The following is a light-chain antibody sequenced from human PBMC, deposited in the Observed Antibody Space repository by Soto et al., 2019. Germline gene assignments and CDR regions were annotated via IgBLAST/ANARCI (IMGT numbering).Light chain of an antibody. CDR2: DAS. CDR1: QYIGSR. CDR3: QQSSDRPRT. V-gene: IGKV3-15*01. J-gene: IGKJ1*01. Sequence: ELEMTQSPAPLSLSRGERATLSGRASQYIGSRIAWYQQRSGKAPRLLIFDASSMLPTVPARFSGSVSGTEFTLTISGLQPEDFAVYFCQQSSDRPRTFGQGTKVDIK.